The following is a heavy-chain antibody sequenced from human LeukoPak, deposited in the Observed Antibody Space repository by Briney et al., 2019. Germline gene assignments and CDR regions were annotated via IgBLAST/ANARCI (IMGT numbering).Heavy chain of an antibody. CDR3: ASSPLAARPKLDY. D-gene: IGHD6-6*01. CDR2: ISSGGGSI. CDR1: EFTFSNYA. Sequence: GGSLRLSCAASEFTFSNYAMNWVRQAPGKRPEWVSGISSGGGSIYYADSVKGRFTISRDNSKNTLYLQMNRLRAEDTAVYYCASSPLAARPKLDYWGQGTLVTVSS. J-gene: IGHJ4*02. V-gene: IGHV3-23*01.